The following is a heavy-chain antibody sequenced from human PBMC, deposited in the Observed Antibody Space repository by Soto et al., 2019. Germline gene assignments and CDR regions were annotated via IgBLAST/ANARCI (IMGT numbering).Heavy chain of an antibody. V-gene: IGHV3-48*01. CDR1: GFTFSSYS. D-gene: IGHD4-17*01. CDR2: ISSSSSTI. CDR3: ARWMGYGDYGFDY. J-gene: IGHJ4*02. Sequence: GGSLRLSCAASGFTFSSYSMNWVRQAPGKGLEWVSYISSSSSTIYYADSVKGRFTISRDNAKNSLYLQMNSLRAEDTAVYYCARWMGYGDYGFDYWGQGTLVTVSS.